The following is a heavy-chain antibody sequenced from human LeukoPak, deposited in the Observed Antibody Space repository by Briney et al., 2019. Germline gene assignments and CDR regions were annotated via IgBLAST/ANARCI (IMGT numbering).Heavy chain of an antibody. Sequence: GGSLRLSCAASGFTFSTYAMNWVRQAPGKGLEWVSVFHGSGGGTAYADSVKGRFTISRDNSKNTLYLQMNSLRAEDTAVYYCAKDLHYYGMDVWGPGTTVTVSS. J-gene: IGHJ6*02. CDR3: AKDLHYYGMDV. CDR2: FHGSGGGT. V-gene: IGHV3-23*01. CDR1: GFTFSTYA.